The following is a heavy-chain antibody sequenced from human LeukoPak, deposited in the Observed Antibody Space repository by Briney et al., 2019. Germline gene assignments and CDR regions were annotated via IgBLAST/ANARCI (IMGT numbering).Heavy chain of an antibody. J-gene: IGHJ4*02. CDR1: GFTFSTYT. CDR2: ISSSSSYI. CDR3: ARDPSGCYQFDS. V-gene: IGHV3-21*01. D-gene: IGHD3-22*01. Sequence: GGSLRLSCAASGFTFSTYTMNWVRQAPGKGLEWVSSISSSSSYIFYADSVKGRFTISRDNAKNSLFLQMNSLRAEDTAVYYCARDPSGCYQFDSWGQGTLVTVSS.